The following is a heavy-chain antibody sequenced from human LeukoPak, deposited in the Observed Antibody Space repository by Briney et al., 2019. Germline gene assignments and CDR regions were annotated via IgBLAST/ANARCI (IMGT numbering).Heavy chain of an antibody. V-gene: IGHV3-11*01. CDR1: GFTFSSYS. CDR3: ARDRLRVYSGSPEVGIFDY. D-gene: IGHD1-26*01. Sequence: GGSLRLSCAASGFTFSSYSMSWIRQAPGKGLEWVSYISSSGSTIYYADSVKGRFTISRDNAKNSLYLQMNSLRAEDTAVYYCARDRLRVYSGSPEVGIFDYWGQGTLVTVSS. CDR2: ISSSGSTI. J-gene: IGHJ4*02.